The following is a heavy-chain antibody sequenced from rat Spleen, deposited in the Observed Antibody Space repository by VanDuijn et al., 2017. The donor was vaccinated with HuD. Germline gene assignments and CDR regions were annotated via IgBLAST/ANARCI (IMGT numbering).Heavy chain of an antibody. CDR1: GFSFSSYG. CDR2: ISYDGSST. D-gene: IGHD1-12*01. V-gene: IGHV5-29*01. Sequence: EVELVESGGGLVQPGRSMKLSCAASGFSFSSYGMAWVRQAPTKGLEWVATISYDGSSTYYRDSVKGRFTISRDNAKSTLYLQMDSLRSEDTATYYCTRQRGDGSYHGGLDYWGQGVMVTVSS. CDR3: TRQRGDGSYHGGLDY. J-gene: IGHJ2*01.